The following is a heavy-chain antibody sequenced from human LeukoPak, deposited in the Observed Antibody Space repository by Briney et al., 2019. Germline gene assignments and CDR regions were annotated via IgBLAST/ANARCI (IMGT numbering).Heavy chain of an antibody. CDR2: ISGDGTST. J-gene: IGHJ4*02. V-gene: IGHV3-74*01. D-gene: IGHD6-19*01. Sequence: GGSLRLSCAASGFTFSGYWMHWVRQVPGKRLLWVSRISGDGTSTSYAESVKGRFTVSRDNAKNTLYLQMNGLRAEDSAVYYCARISSLSVAGINWGQGTLVTVSS. CDR1: GFTFSGYW. CDR3: ARISSLSVAGIN.